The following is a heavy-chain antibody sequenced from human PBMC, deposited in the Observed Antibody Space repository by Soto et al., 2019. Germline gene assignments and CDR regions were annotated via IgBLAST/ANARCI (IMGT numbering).Heavy chain of an antibody. CDR1: GFTFIDYY. J-gene: IGHJ5*02. D-gene: IGHD3-9*01. V-gene: IGHV3-11*01. CDR3: ARDVILVGWFDP. Sequence: WGSLRLSCAASGFTFIDYYMIWIRQAPWKGLEWVSYISSSGSTIYYADSVKGRFTISRDNAKNSLYLQMNSLRAEDTAVYYCARDVILVGWFDPWGQGTLVTVSS. CDR2: ISSSGSTI.